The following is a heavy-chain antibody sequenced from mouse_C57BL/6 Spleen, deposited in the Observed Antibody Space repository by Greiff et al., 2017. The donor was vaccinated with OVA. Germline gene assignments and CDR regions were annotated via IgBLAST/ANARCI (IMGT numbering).Heavy chain of an antibody. CDR2: FFPGVGDT. Sequence: QVQLQQSGPELVKPGAPVKISCKASGYAFSGSWMNWVRQRPGRGLGGIGRFFPGVGDTNYNGKFKGKATLTADKSSSTAYMQLSSLTSEDAAVYFCARKVITTVVAEDYWGQGTTLTVSS. V-gene: IGHV1-82*01. CDR3: ARKVITTVVAEDY. J-gene: IGHJ2*01. D-gene: IGHD1-1*01. CDR1: GYAFSGSW.